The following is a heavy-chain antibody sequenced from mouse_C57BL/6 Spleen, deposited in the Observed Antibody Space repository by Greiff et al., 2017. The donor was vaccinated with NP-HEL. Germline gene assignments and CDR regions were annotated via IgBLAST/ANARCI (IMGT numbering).Heavy chain of an antibody. CDR2: ISSGSSTI. CDR3: ARKEYDGYSPWYFDV. V-gene: IGHV5-17*01. Sequence: EVKLMESGGGLVKPGGSLKLSCAASGFTFSDYGMHWVRQAPEKGLEWVAYISSGSSTIYYADTVKGRFTISRDNAKNTLFLQMTSLRSEDTAMYYCARKEYDGYSPWYFDVWGTGTTVTVSS. D-gene: IGHD2-3*01. CDR1: GFTFSDYG. J-gene: IGHJ1*03.